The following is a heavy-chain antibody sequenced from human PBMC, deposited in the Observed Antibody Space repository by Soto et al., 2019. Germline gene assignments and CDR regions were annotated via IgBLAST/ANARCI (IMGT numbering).Heavy chain of an antibody. J-gene: IGHJ4*02. D-gene: IGHD1-1*01. V-gene: IGHV3-23*01. CDR3: AQKGVTTGTTFAY. CDR2: ISGGADNT. Sequence: EVQLLESGGDLVQPGGSLRLSCAASGFTFSSYAMNWVRQAPGKGLEWVSAISGGADNTYYTDSVKGRFTISRDNSKNTLYLQMNGLRAEDPAVYYCAQKGVTTGTTFAYWGQGTLVTVSS. CDR1: GFTFSSYA.